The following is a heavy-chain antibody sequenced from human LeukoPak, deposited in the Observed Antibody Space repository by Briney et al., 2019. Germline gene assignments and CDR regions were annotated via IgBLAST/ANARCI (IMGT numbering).Heavy chain of an antibody. D-gene: IGHD4-17*01. V-gene: IGHV4-34*01. CDR1: GGSFSGYY. Sequence: PSETLSLTCAVYGGSFSGYYRSWIRQPPGKGLEWIGEINHSGSTNYKPSLKSRVTISLDTSKNQFSLNLSSVTAADTAVYYCARGLGDNGDYYFDYWGQGTLVTVSS. CDR2: INHSGST. J-gene: IGHJ4*02. CDR3: ARGLGDNGDYYFDY.